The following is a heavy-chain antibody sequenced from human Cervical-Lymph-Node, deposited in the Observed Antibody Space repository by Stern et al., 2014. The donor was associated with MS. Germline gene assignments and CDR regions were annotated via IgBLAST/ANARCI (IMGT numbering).Heavy chain of an antibody. J-gene: IGHJ4*02. CDR2: INTDGSSP. CDR3: SGSNWYFFDY. V-gene: IGHV3-74*02. Sequence: EVQLVESGGGLVQPGGSLRLSCAASGFTFDSYSMHWVRQVPGKGLVWVSRINTDGSSPIYADSVKGRFTISRDNAKNMLYLEMNSLRAEDTAVYYCSGSNWYFFDYWGQGTLVTVSS. D-gene: IGHD6-13*01. CDR1: GFTFDSYS.